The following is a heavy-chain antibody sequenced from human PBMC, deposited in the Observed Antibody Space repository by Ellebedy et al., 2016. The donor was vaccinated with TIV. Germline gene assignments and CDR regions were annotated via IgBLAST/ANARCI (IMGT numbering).Heavy chain of an antibody. CDR1: GGTFSSYA. J-gene: IGHJ4*02. V-gene: IGHV1-69*13. Sequence: AASVTVSCKASGGTFSSYAISWVRQAPGQGLEWMGGIILIFGTANYAQKFQGRVTITADESTSTAYMELSSLRSEDTAVYYCASGEQWLAPAYWGQGTLVTVSS. D-gene: IGHD6-19*01. CDR2: IILIFGTA. CDR3: ASGEQWLAPAY.